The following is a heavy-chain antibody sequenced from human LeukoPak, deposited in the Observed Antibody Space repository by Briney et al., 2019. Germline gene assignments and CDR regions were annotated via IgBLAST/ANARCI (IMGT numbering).Heavy chain of an antibody. CDR3: ARDRGYCSGGSCYSNAFDI. CDR2: ISSSTTYI. CDR1: GFTFSSYS. D-gene: IGHD2-15*01. J-gene: IGHJ3*02. V-gene: IGHV3-21*01. Sequence: PGGSLRLSCAASGFTFSSYSMSWARQAPGKGLEWVSYISSSTTYIYYADSVKGRFTISRDNAKNSLYLQMNSLRAEDTSVYYCARDRGYCSGGSCYSNAFDIWGQGTMVTVSS.